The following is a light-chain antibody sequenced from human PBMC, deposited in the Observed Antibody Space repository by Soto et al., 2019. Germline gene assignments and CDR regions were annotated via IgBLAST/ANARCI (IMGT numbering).Light chain of an antibody. CDR1: SSNIGAGYD. V-gene: IGLV1-40*01. J-gene: IGLJ3*02. CDR3: HSFDSGLRGVV. Sequence: QSVLTQPPSVSGAPGQGVTIYCTGSSSNIGAGYDVHWYQQLPGAAPKLLIYRNSNRPSGVPDRFFGSKSATSASLGITALQDEDEADYYCHSFDSGLRGVVFGGGTKLTVL. CDR2: RNS.